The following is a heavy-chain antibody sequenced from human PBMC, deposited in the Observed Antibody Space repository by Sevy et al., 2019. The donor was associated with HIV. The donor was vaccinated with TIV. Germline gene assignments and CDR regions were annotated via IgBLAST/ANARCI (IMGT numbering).Heavy chain of an antibody. V-gene: IGHV3-48*02. D-gene: IGHD6-13*01. CDR1: GFTFSSYS. CDR3: ARASTQQLVHYFDY. Sequence: GGSLRLSCAASGFTFSSYSMNWVRQAPGKGLEWVSYISSSSSTIYYVDSVKGRFTISRDNAKNSLYLQMNSLRDEDTAVYYCARASTQQLVHYFDYWGQGTLVTVSS. J-gene: IGHJ4*02. CDR2: ISSSSSTI.